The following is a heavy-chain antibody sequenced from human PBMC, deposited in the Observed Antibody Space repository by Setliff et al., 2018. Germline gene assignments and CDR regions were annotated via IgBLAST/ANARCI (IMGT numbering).Heavy chain of an antibody. Sequence: LRLSCAASGFTFSSYAMSWVRQAPGKGLEWIGSIYHSGSTYYNPSLKSRVTISVDTSKNQFSLKLSSVTAADTAVYFCARGEYDYGDYWGQGTLVTVSS. CDR1: GFTFSSYA. CDR2: IYHSGST. CDR3: ARGEYDYGDY. D-gene: IGHD6-6*01. J-gene: IGHJ4*02. V-gene: IGHV4-38-2*01.